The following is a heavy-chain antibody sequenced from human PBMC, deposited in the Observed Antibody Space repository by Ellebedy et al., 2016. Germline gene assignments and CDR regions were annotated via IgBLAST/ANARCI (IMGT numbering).Heavy chain of an antibody. V-gene: IGHV3-23*01. J-gene: IGHJ4*02. Sequence: GESLKISCAASGFTFSSYWMHWVRQAPGKGPEWVSAVVGSGERTFYADSVKGRFTISRDNSKNRLYLQMSSLKVEDTATYYCANVGGSGTYYNGYWGQGTLVTVSS. CDR1: GFTFSSYW. CDR2: VVGSGERT. CDR3: ANVGGSGTYYNGY. D-gene: IGHD3-10*01.